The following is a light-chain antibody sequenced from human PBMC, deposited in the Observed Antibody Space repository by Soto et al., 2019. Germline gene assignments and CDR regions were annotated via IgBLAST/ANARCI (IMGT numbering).Light chain of an antibody. CDR1: QTVSSSY. V-gene: IGKV3-20*01. Sequence: LTQAPGALTLTPWERDIFYCRASQTVSSSYLAWYQQKPGQAPRLLIYGASNRATGIPDRFGGSGSGADFTLTISRLEPEDFAVYYCQQHGSSPRTFGQGAKVDI. CDR2: GAS. CDR3: QQHGSSPRT. J-gene: IGKJ1*01.